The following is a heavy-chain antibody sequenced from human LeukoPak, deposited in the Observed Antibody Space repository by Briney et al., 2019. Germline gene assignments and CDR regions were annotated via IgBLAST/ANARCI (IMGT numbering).Heavy chain of an antibody. CDR1: GGSISSYY. D-gene: IGHD4-17*01. CDR2: IYHSGST. Sequence: SETLSLTCTVSGGSISSYYWSWIRQPPGKGLEWIGYIYHSGSTYYNPSLESRVTISLDSSKNQFSLKLSSVTAADTAVYYCARDRTVTTFDYWGQGTLVTVSS. CDR3: ARDRTVTTFDY. J-gene: IGHJ4*02. V-gene: IGHV4-59*12.